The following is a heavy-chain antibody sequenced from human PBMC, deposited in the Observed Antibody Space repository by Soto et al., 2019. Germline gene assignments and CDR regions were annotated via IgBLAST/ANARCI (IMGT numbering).Heavy chain of an antibody. J-gene: IGHJ4*02. CDR1: GFTFSSYA. D-gene: IGHD6-19*01. CDR2: SSGSGGST. Sequence: EVQLLESGGGWVQPGGSLRLSCAASGFTFSSYAMSWVRQAPGKGLAWVSASSGSGGSTYYADSVKGRFTICRDDSKNTLYLQLNSLRAEDTAVYYCAKDTSPSSGWYPYFDYLGQGTLVTVSS. V-gene: IGHV3-23*01. CDR3: AKDTSPSSGWYPYFDY.